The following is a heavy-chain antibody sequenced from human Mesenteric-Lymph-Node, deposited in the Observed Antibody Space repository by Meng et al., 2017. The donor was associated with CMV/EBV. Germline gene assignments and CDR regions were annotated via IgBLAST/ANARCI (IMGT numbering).Heavy chain of an antibody. Sequence: GESLKISCGASGLTFSSYWMHWVRQAPGKGLVWDSRISSDGILTTYADSVKGRFTISRDNAKNTLFLQMNSLRAEDTAVYYCARDLDYSYGMDVWGQGTTVTVSS. CDR1: GLTFSSYW. V-gene: IGHV3-74*01. J-gene: IGHJ6*02. CDR3: ARDLDYSYGMDV. CDR2: ISSDGILT.